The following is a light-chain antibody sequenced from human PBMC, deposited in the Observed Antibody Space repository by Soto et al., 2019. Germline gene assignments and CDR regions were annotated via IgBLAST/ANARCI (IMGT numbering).Light chain of an antibody. CDR2: DVS. CDR1: SSDVGGYNY. J-gene: IGLJ1*01. Sequence: QSVLTQPASVSGSPGQSITIFCTGTSSDVGGYNYVSWYQQHPGKAPKLMIYDVSNRPSGVSNRFSGSKSGNTASLTISGLQAEDEADYYCSSYTSSTLHVFGTGTKVTV. V-gene: IGLV2-14*03. CDR3: SSYTSSTLHV.